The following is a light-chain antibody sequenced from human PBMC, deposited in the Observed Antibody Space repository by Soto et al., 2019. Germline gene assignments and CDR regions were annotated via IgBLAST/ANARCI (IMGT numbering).Light chain of an antibody. J-gene: IGLJ1*01. CDR2: EVS. V-gene: IGLV2-8*01. CDR1: SSDVGGYNY. Sequence: QSVLTQPPSASGSPGQSVTISCTGTSSDVGGYNYVSWYQQHPGKAPKLMIYEVSKRPSGVPDRFSGSKSGNTASLTVSGLQAEDEADYYCSSYAEVFGTVTKVTVL. CDR3: SSYAEV.